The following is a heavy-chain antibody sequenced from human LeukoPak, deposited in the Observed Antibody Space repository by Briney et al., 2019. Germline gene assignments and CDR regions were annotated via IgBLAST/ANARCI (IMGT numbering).Heavy chain of an antibody. V-gene: IGHV4-39*02. D-gene: IGHD7-27*01. CDR1: GGSIGSSSYC. CDR2: ICYSGST. Sequence: SETLSLTCSVSGGSIGSSSYCWGWIRQPPGKGLEWIGTICYSGSTFYNPSLKSRVTLSVDTSKNQFSLKLSSVTAADTAVYYCSRELAWGPADYWGQGALVTVSS. CDR3: SRELAWGPADY. J-gene: IGHJ4*02.